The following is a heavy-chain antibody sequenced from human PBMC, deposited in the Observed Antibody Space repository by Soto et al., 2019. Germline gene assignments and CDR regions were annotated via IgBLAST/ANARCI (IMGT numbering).Heavy chain of an antibody. CDR2: IKQDGSEK. D-gene: IGHD2-15*01. V-gene: IGHV3-7*05. J-gene: IGHJ4*02. CDR3: AREKRRIVVVVAATYYFDY. Sequence: EVQLVESGGGLVQPGGSLRLSCAASGFTFSSYWMSWVRQAPGKGLEWVANIKQDGSEKYYVDSVKGRFTISRDNAKNSLYLQMNSLRAEDTAVYYCAREKRRIVVVVAATYYFDYWGQGTLVTVSS. CDR1: GFTFSSYW.